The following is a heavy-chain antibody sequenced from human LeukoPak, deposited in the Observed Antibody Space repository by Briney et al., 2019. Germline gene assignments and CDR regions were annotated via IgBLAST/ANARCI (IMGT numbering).Heavy chain of an antibody. V-gene: IGHV3-48*03. CDR3: ARESSSNSWGSFDY. D-gene: IGHD6-6*01. J-gene: IGHJ4*02. Sequence: PGGSLRLSCAASEFTFSTNGMNWFRQSPGEGLEWVSYISGSAGTICYADSVKGRFTISRDNAKNSVYLQMDSLRAEDTAVYYCARESSSNSWGSFDYWGQGTLVTVSS. CDR2: ISGSAGTI. CDR1: EFTFSTNG.